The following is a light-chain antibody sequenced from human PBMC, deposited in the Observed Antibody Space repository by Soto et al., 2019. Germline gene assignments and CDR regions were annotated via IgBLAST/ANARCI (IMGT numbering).Light chain of an antibody. CDR3: QQRSNWPPIT. Sequence: EIVFTHSPATLSLSPGERATLSCRASQSVSSYLAWYQQKPGQTPRLLIYDASNRATGIPARFSGSGSGTDFTLTISSLEPEDFAVYYCQQRSNWPPITFGLGTRLEI. CDR1: QSVSSY. V-gene: IGKV3-11*01. J-gene: IGKJ5*01. CDR2: DAS.